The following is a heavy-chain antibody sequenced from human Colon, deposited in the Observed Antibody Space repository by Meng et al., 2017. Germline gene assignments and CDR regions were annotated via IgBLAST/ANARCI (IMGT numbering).Heavy chain of an antibody. J-gene: IGHJ2*01. CDR1: GYTFINYA. CDR2: INTHTGNP. V-gene: IGHV7-4-1*02. D-gene: IGHD3-22*01. CDR3: ARGGPYPDSSGFHWYFDL. Sequence: QVQLVQSGSELKKPGASVKVYCKASGYTFINYAINWVRPAPGQGLEWMGWINTHTGNPTYGQGFTGRFVLSSDTSVSTANLQISSLKAEDTAVYYCARGGPYPDSSGFHWYFDLWGRGTLVTVSS.